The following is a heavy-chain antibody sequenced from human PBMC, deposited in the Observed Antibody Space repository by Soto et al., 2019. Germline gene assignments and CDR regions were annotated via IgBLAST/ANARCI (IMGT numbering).Heavy chain of an antibody. Sequence: PSETLSLTCTVSGGSISSSSYYWGWIRQPPGKGLEWIGSIYYSGSTYYNPSLKSRVTISADTSKNRFSLKLNSVTASDTAVYYCASLDHYDISGIMGPDYWGQGTLVTVSS. D-gene: IGHD3-22*01. CDR1: GGSISSSSYY. J-gene: IGHJ4*02. CDR2: IYYSGST. V-gene: IGHV4-39*01. CDR3: ASLDHYDISGIMGPDY.